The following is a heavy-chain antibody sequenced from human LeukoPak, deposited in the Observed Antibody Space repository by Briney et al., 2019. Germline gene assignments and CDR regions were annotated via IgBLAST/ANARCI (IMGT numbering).Heavy chain of an antibody. CDR1: GDSIRSYY. J-gene: IGHJ4*01. CDR2: IYYTGST. Sequence: SDPLSLTCTVSGDSIRSYYWNWIRRPPGKGLEWIGYIYYTGSTSYNPSLKSRVTISLDTSKSQFSLRLTSVTAADTAVYYCASHGSSGHDPLTWGQGTLVTVSS. D-gene: IGHD5-12*01. V-gene: IGHV4-59*08. CDR3: ASHGSSGHDPLT.